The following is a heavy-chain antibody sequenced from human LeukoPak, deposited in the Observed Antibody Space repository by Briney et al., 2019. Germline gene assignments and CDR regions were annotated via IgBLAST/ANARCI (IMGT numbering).Heavy chain of an antibody. Sequence: SETLSLTCTVSGGSISSSIYYWGWIRQPPGKRLEWIGEINHSGSTNYNPSLKSRVTISVDTSKNQFSLKVSSVIAADTAVYYCARGLYDSSGYLPTPNFDYWGQGTLVTVSS. V-gene: IGHV4-39*07. CDR3: ARGLYDSSGYLPTPNFDY. J-gene: IGHJ4*02. CDR2: INHSGST. CDR1: GGSISSSIYY. D-gene: IGHD3-22*01.